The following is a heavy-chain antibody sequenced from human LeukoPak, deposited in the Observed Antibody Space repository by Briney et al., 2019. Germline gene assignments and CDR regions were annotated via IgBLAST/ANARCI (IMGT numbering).Heavy chain of an antibody. D-gene: IGHD2-15*01. CDR2: INHSGST. V-gene: IGHV4-34*01. CDR3: ARGLVVPDY. Sequence: PSETLSLTCAVYGGSFSGYYWSWIRQPPGKGLEWIGEINHSGSTNYNPSLKSRVTISVDTSKNQFSLKLSSVTAADPAVYYCARGLVVPDYWGQGTLVTVSS. J-gene: IGHJ4*02. CDR1: GGSFSGYY.